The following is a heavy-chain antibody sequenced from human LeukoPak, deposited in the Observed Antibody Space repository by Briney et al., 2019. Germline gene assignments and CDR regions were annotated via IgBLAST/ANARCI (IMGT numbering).Heavy chain of an antibody. Sequence: QAGGSLRISCAASGFSFSTYWMNWVRQAPGKGLEWVANIKKDGSETYDVDSVKGRFTISRDNAKNSLYLQMKSLRDEDTAVYYCAGGSGWLMDVWGKGTTVTVSS. CDR3: AGGSGWLMDV. J-gene: IGHJ6*04. D-gene: IGHD6-19*01. CDR2: IKKDGSET. CDR1: GFSFSTYW. V-gene: IGHV3-7*01.